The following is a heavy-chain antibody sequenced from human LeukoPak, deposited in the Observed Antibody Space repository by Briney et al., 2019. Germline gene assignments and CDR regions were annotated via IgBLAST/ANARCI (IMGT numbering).Heavy chain of an antibody. CDR1: GFTFSSYS. Sequence: GGSLRLSCAASGFTFSSYSMNWVRQAPGKGLEWVSSISSSSSYIYYADSVKGRFTISRDNAKNSLYLQMNSLETEDTAVYYCTADGNCQTTSCYWGQGALVTVSS. CDR2: ISSSSSYI. V-gene: IGHV3-21*03. CDR3: TADGNCQTTSCY. D-gene: IGHD2-2*01. J-gene: IGHJ4*02.